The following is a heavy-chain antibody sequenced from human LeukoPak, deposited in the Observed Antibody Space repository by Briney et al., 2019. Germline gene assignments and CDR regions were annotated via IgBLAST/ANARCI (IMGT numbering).Heavy chain of an antibody. CDR3: ARGRSWYGFNWFDP. CDR2: IYYSGST. J-gene: IGHJ5*02. Sequence: SETLSLTCTVSGGSISSYYWSWIRQPPGKGLEWIGYIYYSGSTYYNPSLKSRVTISVDTSKNQFSLKLSSVTAADTAVYYCARGRSWYGFNWFDPWGQGTLVTVSS. CDR1: GGSISSYY. V-gene: IGHV4-59*08. D-gene: IGHD6-13*01.